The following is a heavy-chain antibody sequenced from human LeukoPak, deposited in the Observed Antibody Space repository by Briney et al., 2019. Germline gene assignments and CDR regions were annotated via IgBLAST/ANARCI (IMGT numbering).Heavy chain of an antibody. CDR3: ATYRVPGY. V-gene: IGHV3-23*01. CDR2: ICGNGDNK. Sequence: GGSLRLSCAASGFTFRSYAMSWVRQAPEKGLEWVSAICGNGDNKYYADAVKGRFTGSRDNSKNTLSLQLNRLRVEDPAVYYCATYRVPGYWGQGALVTVCS. CDR1: GFTFRSYA. J-gene: IGHJ1*01. D-gene: IGHD2-2*03.